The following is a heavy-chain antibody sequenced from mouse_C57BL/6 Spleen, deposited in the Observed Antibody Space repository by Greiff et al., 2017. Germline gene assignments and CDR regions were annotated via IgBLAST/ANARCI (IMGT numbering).Heavy chain of an antibody. CDR3: AREKLGRGYFDV. D-gene: IGHD4-1*01. V-gene: IGHV1-82*01. Sequence: QVQLQQSGPELVKPGASVKISCNASGYAFSSSWMNWVKQRPGKGLEWIGRIYPGDGDTNYNGKFKGKATLTADKSSSTAYMQLSSLTSEDSAVYFCAREKLGRGYFDVWGTGTTVTVSS. CDR2: IYPGDGDT. J-gene: IGHJ1*03. CDR1: GYAFSSSW.